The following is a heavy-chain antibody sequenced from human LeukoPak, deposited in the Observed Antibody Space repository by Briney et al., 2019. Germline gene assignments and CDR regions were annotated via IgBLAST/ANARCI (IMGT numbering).Heavy chain of an antibody. Sequence: KPSETLSLTCTVSRGSISSYHWSWIRQPAGKVLEWIGRIHTSGRTDSSPSLQSRVNTSIDTSKNQFSPKLSPVTAADTAVYYCARVWNRGWFDPWGQGTLVTVSS. CDR3: ARVWNRGWFDP. CDR2: IHTSGRT. D-gene: IGHD7-27*01. V-gene: IGHV4-4*07. CDR1: RGSISSYH. J-gene: IGHJ5*02.